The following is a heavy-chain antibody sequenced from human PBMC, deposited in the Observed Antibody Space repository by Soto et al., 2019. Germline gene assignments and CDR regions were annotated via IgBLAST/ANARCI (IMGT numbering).Heavy chain of an antibody. CDR2: SRDKAQGYST. CDR3: LTDPAEYETF. J-gene: IGHJ4*02. V-gene: IGHV3-72*01. D-gene: IGHD3-3*01. Sequence: EVQLVESGGGLVQPGGSLRLSCAGSGFTLSDHYIDWGRQAPGKGLEWVGRSRDKAQGYSTAYAASVKGRFTTSRDESKNSVYLQMNNLKAEDTALYYFLTDPAEYETFWGQGTLVTVSS. CDR1: GFTLSDHY.